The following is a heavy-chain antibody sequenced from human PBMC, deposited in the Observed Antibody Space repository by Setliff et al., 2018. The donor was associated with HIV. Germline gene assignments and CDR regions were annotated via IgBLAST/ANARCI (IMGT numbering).Heavy chain of an antibody. CDR2: ISRDGNTI. J-gene: IGHJ4*02. CDR1: GFIFSTFP. V-gene: IGHV3-48*04. CDR3: ARDKDEDYGSTSFDY. Sequence: GGSLRLSCAASGFIFSTFPMHWVRQAPGKGLEWVSYISRDGNTIYYADSVKGRFTISRDNAKNSLYLQLNSLRPEDTAVYYCARDKDEDYGSTSFDYWGQGILVTVSS. D-gene: IGHD4-17*01.